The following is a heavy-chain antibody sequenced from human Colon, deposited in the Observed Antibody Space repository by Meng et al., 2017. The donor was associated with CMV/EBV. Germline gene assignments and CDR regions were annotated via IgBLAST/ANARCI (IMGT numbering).Heavy chain of an antibody. J-gene: IGHJ4*02. CDR1: GFTFSSYS. V-gene: IGHV3-21*06. CDR3: ARGWPPDY. Sequence: GESLKISCSTSGFTFSSYSLNWVRQASGKGLEWVSSITHTSDTYYADSLKGRFTLSRDNAQNSVYLQMDSLTAEDTAIYYCARGWPPDYWGQGTLVTVSS. CDR2: ITHTSDT. D-gene: IGHD6-13*01.